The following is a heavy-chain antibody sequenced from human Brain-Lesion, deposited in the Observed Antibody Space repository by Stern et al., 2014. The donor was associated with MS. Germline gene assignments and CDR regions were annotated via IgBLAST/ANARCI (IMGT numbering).Heavy chain of an antibody. CDR2: VSYDGSNK. V-gene: IGHV3-30*18. D-gene: IGHD2/OR15-2a*01. J-gene: IGHJ5*02. CDR3: AKDRQYLTYFFDH. Sequence: QVQLVESGGGVVQPGRPLRLSCVASGFTFGSCAMHWVRQAPGKGLEWVAGVSYDGSNKYYAESVKGRFTIFRDNSQNTLYIPYSSLRPEDTAVYYCAKDRQYLTYFFDHWGQGSLVTVSS. CDR1: GFTFGSCA.